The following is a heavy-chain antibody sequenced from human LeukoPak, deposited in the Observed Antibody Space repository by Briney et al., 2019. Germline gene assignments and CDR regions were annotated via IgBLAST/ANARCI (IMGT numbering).Heavy chain of an antibody. J-gene: IGHJ4*02. CDR1: GFTFDDYA. V-gene: IGHV3-43*02. CDR2: ISADGGST. Sequence: GGSLRLSCAASGFTFDDYAMHWVRQAPGKGLEWVSLISADGGSTYYADSVKGRFTISRDNAKNSLYLQMNSLRDEDSAVYYCARDQGIFDYWGQGTLVTVSS. CDR3: ARDQGIFDY.